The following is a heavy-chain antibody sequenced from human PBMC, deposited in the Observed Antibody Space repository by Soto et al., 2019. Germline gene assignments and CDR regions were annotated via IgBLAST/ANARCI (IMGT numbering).Heavy chain of an antibody. Sequence: EVQLVESGGGLVKPGGSLRLSCAASGFSFSTSTMNWVRQAPGKGLEFVSSIGRTGIDRYYIDSVKGRFTISRDNAQNSLYLQMNSVRAEDTALYYCVCDDNRRYWGQGTLVTVSS. CDR1: GFSFSTST. D-gene: IGHD1-1*01. J-gene: IGHJ4*02. CDR2: IGRTGIDR. CDR3: VCDDNRRY. V-gene: IGHV3-21*01.